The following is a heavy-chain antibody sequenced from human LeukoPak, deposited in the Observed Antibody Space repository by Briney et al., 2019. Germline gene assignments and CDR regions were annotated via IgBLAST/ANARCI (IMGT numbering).Heavy chain of an antibody. Sequence: PGGSLRLSCAASGFTVSSNYMSWVRQAPGKGLEWVSVIYSGGSTYYADSVKGRFTISRDNSKNSLYLQMNSLRAEDTAVYYCATGTGRYYFDYWGQGTLVTVSS. CDR3: ATGTGRYYFDY. CDR2: IYSGGST. D-gene: IGHD3-10*01. CDR1: GFTVSSNY. J-gene: IGHJ4*02. V-gene: IGHV3-53*01.